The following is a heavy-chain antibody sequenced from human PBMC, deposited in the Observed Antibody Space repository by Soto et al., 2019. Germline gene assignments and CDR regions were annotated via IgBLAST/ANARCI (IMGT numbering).Heavy chain of an antibody. CDR2: IWYDGSNK. J-gene: IGHJ6*02. CDR3: ARDPAEKTFGDYYYYYGMDV. Sequence: GGSLRLSCAASGFTFSSYGMHWVRQAPGKGLEWVAVIWYDGSNKCYADSVKGRFTISRDNSKNTLYLQMNSLRAEDTAVYYCARDPAEKTFGDYYYYYGMDVWGQGTTVTVSS. V-gene: IGHV3-33*01. CDR1: GFTFSSYG. D-gene: IGHD3-16*01.